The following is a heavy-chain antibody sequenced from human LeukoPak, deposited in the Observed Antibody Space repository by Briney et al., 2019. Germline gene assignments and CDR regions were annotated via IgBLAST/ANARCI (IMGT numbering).Heavy chain of an antibody. CDR3: ARDFWDNVVVVAATPFFDY. J-gene: IGHJ4*02. Sequence: PGGSLRLSCAASGFTFSSYAMSWVRQAPGKGLEWVSAISGSGGSTYYADSVKGRFTISRDNSKNTLYLQMNSLRAEDTAVYYCARDFWDNVVVVAATPFFDYWGQGTLVTVSS. V-gene: IGHV3-23*01. D-gene: IGHD2-15*01. CDR1: GFTFSSYA. CDR2: ISGSGGST.